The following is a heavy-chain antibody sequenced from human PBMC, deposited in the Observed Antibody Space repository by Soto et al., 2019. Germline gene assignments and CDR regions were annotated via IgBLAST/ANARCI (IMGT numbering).Heavy chain of an antibody. CDR1: GFTFSSYG. D-gene: IGHD3-3*01. CDR3: AKETYYDFWSGPYYYGMDV. V-gene: IGHV3-30*18. J-gene: IGHJ6*02. Sequence: RRLSCAASGFTFSSYGMHWVRQAPGKGLEWVAVISYDGSNKYYADSVKGRFTISRDNSKNTLYLQMNSLRAEDTAVYYCAKETYYDFWSGPYYYGMDVWGQGTTVTVSS. CDR2: ISYDGSNK.